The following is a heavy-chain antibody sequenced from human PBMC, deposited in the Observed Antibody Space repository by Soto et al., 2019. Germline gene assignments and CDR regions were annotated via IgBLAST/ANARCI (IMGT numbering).Heavy chain of an antibody. CDR3: ARRVGVVVVAATDYMDV. D-gene: IGHD2-15*01. CDR1: GYTFTSYG. CDR2: ISAYNGNT. Sequence: QVQLVQSGAEVKKPGASVKVSCKASGYTFTSYGISWVRQAPGQGLEWMGWISAYNGNTNYAQKLQGRVTMTTDTSTSTAYMELRSLRSDDTAVYYCARRVGVVVVAATDYMDVWGKGTTVTVSS. J-gene: IGHJ6*03. V-gene: IGHV1-18*01.